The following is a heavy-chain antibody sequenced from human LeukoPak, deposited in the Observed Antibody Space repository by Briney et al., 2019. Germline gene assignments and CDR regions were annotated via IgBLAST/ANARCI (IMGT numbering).Heavy chain of an antibody. CDR3: ARGPRYCSGGSCYGYWFDP. CDR1: GFTFSSYS. J-gene: IGHJ5*02. V-gene: IGHV3-33*08. Sequence: TGGSLRLSCAASGFTFSSYSMNWVRQAPGKGLEWVAVIWYDGSNKYYADSVKGRFTISRDNSKNTLCLQMNSLRAEDTAVYYCARGPRYCSGGSCYGYWFDPWGQGTLVTVSS. CDR2: IWYDGSNK. D-gene: IGHD2-15*01.